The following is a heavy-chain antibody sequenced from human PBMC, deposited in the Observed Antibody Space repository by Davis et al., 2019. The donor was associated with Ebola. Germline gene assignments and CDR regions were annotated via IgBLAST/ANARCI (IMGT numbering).Heavy chain of an antibody. J-gene: IGHJ4*02. Sequence: SQTLSLTCAISGDSVSTNRAAWTWIRQSPSRGLEWLGRTYHRSKWYYDYAVSVKSRITINADTSKNQFSLQLNSVTPEDTAVYYCARGGLEPVDYWGQGTLVTVSS. V-gene: IGHV6-1*01. CDR3: ARGGLEPVDY. D-gene: IGHD1-1*01. CDR1: GDSVSTNRAA. CDR2: TYHRSKWYY.